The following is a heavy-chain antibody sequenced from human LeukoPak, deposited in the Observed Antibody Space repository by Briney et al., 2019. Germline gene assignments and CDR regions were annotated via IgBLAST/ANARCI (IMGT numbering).Heavy chain of an antibody. Sequence: SETLSLTCTVSGGSISSSSYYWGWIRQPPGKGLEWIGSIYYSGSTYYNPSLKSRVTISVDTSKNQFSLKLSSVTAADTAVYYCAREHYDFWSGYRTPFDYWGQGTLVTVSS. CDR3: AREHYDFWSGYRTPFDY. V-gene: IGHV4-39*07. D-gene: IGHD3-3*01. CDR2: IYYSGST. CDR1: GGSISSSSYY. J-gene: IGHJ4*02.